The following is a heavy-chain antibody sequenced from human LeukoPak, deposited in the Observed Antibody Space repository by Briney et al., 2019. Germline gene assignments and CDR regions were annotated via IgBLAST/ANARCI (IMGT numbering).Heavy chain of an antibody. J-gene: IGHJ6*03. Sequence: GSLRLSCAASGFTFSTFAMIWVRQPPGKGLEWVSSIFPSGGEIHYADSVRGRFTISRDNSKSTLSLQMNSLRAEDRAVYYCARGYQLLTYYYYYMDVWGKGTTVTVSS. V-gene: IGHV3-23*01. CDR3: ARGYQLLTYYYYYMDV. CDR2: IFPSGGEI. D-gene: IGHD2-2*01. CDR1: GFTFSTFA.